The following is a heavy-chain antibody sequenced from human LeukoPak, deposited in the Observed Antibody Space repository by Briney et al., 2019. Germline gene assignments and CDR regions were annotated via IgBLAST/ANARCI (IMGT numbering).Heavy chain of an antibody. J-gene: IGHJ4*02. CDR3: AKVKDRSGIFCLDY. CDR1: GFTFDDYA. V-gene: IGHV3-43*02. CDR2: ISGDGGSK. D-gene: IGHD1-26*01. Sequence: GGSLRLSCAASGFTFDDYAMHWGRQAPGQGLEWVSLISGDGGSKHYADSVKGRFTISRDNSKNSLYLQMNSLRTEDTALYYCAKVKDRSGIFCLDYWGQGTLVTVSS.